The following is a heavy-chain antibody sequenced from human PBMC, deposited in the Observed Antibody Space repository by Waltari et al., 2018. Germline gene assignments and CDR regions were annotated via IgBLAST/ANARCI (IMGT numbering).Heavy chain of an antibody. CDR3: ARTGFSAGWYDEIHY. D-gene: IGHD6-19*01. V-gene: IGHV3-21*04. Sequence: VQLVESGGGLVEPAGSLRVSGAASGSSFCDYCMPGVRQAPGKGLEWVSSITSTSNYIYYADSVKGRFIISRDNARNSLYLQMNSLRVEDTAVYYCARTGFSAGWYDEIHYWGQGTQVIVSS. J-gene: IGHJ4*02. CDR1: GSSFCDYC. CDR2: ITSTSNYI.